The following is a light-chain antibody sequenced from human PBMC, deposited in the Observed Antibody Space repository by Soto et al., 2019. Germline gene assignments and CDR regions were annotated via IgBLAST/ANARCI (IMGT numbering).Light chain of an antibody. Sequence: QSALTQPASVSGSPGQSITISCTGTSSDVGGYNFVSWYQQHPGKAPKFIIYDVRNRPSGVSNRFSGSRSSNMASLTISGLQAEDEADYCCSSYTSSSTVIFGGGTKVTVL. V-gene: IGLV2-14*03. J-gene: IGLJ2*01. CDR1: SSDVGGYNF. CDR3: SSYTSSSTVI. CDR2: DVR.